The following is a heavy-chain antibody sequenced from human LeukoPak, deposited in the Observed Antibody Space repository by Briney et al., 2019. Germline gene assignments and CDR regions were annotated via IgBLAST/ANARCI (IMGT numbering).Heavy chain of an antibody. CDR1: GFTFSSYA. Sequence: GGSLRLSCAASGFTFSSYAMSWVRQAPGTGLEWVSGISISGGTTYYAASVKGRFTISRDNSKNTVYLQLNSLRAEDTAVYYCAKEEVPNDYWGQGTLVTVSS. J-gene: IGHJ4*02. CDR2: ISISGGTT. V-gene: IGHV3-23*01. CDR3: AKEEVPNDY. D-gene: IGHD2-2*01.